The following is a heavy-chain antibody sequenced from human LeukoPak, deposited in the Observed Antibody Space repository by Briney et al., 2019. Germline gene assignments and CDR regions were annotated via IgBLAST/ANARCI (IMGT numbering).Heavy chain of an antibody. V-gene: IGHV1-8*01. J-gene: IGHJ4*02. D-gene: IGHD5-12*01. CDR1: GYTFTSYD. Sequence: ASVKVSCKASGYTFTSYDIKWVRQATGQGLEWMGWMNPNSGNTGYAQKFQGRVTMTRNTSISTAYMELSSLRSEDTAVYYCARVDTVGTVNPFYWGQGTLVTVSS. CDR3: ARVDTVGTVNPFY. CDR2: MNPNSGNT.